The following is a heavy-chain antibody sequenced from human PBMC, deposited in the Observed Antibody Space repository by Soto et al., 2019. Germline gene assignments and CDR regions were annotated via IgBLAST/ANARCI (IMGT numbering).Heavy chain of an antibody. V-gene: IGHV3-7*03. D-gene: IGHD2-2*02. CDR3: ARVVVPVAIMVGPVYYYYGMDV. CDR2: IKQDGSEK. Sequence: EVQLVESGGGLVQPGGSLRLSCAASGFTFSSYWMSWVRQAPGKGLEWVANIKQDGSEKYYVDSVKGRFTISRDNAKKSLYLQMNSLRAEDTAVYYCARVVVPVAIMVGPVYYYYGMDVWGQGTTVTVSS. CDR1: GFTFSSYW. J-gene: IGHJ6*02.